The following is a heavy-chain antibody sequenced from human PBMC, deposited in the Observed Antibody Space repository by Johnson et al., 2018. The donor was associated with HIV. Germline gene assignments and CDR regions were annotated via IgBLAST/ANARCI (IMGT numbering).Heavy chain of an antibody. Sequence: QVYLVESGGGVVQPGRSLRLSCAASGFTFSSYAMHWVRQAPGKGLEWVAVISYDGSNKYYADSVKGRFTISRDNSKNTLYLQMNSLRAEDTAVYYCARDPYPSSYRAFDIWGQGTMVTVSS. J-gene: IGHJ3*02. V-gene: IGHV3-30-3*01. CDR3: ARDPYPSSYRAFDI. D-gene: IGHD5-12*01. CDR1: GFTFSSYA. CDR2: ISYDGSNK.